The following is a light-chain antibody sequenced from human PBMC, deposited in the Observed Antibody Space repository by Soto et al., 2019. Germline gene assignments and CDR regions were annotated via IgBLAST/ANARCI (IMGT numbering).Light chain of an antibody. V-gene: IGKV1-33*01. CDR3: QQYDNPSIT. J-gene: IGKJ5*01. CDR2: DAS. CDR1: QDITNY. Sequence: DLPLTHSPSALTASVGDSVTITCQASQDITNYLNWYQQKPGKAPKLLIYDASNLEPGVPSRFSGRGSGADFTFSISSLQPEDIATYYCQQYDNPSITFGQGTRLEIK.